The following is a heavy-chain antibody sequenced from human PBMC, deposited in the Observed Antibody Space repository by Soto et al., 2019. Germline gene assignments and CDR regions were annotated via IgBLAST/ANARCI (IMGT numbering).Heavy chain of an antibody. CDR1: GGSIKSDYY. CDR2: KYYSGAT. CDR3: ARGRPNCFYYGLDV. Sequence: PSETLSLPCTVSGGSIKSDYYWAWVRQPPGGGLEWMGYKYYSGATDSDPSLEARVSFSVDTSKNQFFLNLTSVTVADTAVNYCARGRPNCFYYGLDVWGPGIPVTVSS. V-gene: IGHV4-30-4*01. J-gene: IGHJ6*02.